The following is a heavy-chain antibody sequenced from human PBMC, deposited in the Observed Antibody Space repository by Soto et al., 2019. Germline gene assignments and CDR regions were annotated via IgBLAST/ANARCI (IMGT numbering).Heavy chain of an antibody. CDR3: ARESEDRTSNFDY. CDR2: ISSTTNYI. J-gene: IGHJ4*02. V-gene: IGHV3-21*06. Sequence: GGSLRLSCAASGFTFTRYSMNWVRQAPGKGLEWVSSISSTTNYIYYGDSMKGRFTISRDNAKNSLYLEMNSLRAEDTAVYYCARESEDRTSNFDYWGQGTLVTVSS. CDR1: GFTFTRYS.